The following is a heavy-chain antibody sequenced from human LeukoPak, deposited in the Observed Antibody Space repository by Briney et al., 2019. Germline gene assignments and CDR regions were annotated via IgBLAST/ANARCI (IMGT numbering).Heavy chain of an antibody. V-gene: IGHV3-66*01. CDR1: GFTVSNNY. Sequence: GGSLRLSCAASGFTVSNNYMNWVRQAPGKGLEWVSVIYTGGGTNYADSVKGRFTISRDNSKNTLYLQMSSLRDEDTAVYYCATNSPYTSSWYGFDYWGQGTLVTVSS. D-gene: IGHD6-13*01. CDR2: IYTGGGT. CDR3: ATNSPYTSSWYGFDY. J-gene: IGHJ4*02.